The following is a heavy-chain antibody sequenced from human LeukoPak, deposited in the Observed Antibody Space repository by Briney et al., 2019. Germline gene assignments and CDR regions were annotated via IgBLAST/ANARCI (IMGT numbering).Heavy chain of an antibody. J-gene: IGHJ4*02. V-gene: IGHV4-34*01. CDR2: INHSGST. CDR3: ASYLEK. Sequence: SETLSLTCAVYGGSFSGYYWSWIRQPPGKGLEWIGEINHSGSTNYNPSLKSRVTISVDTSKNQFSLKLSSVTAADTAVYYCASYLEKWGQGALVTVSS. CDR1: GGSFSGYY.